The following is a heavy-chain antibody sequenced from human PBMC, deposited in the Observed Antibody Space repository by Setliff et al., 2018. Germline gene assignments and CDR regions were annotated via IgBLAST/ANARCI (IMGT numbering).Heavy chain of an antibody. V-gene: IGHV4-39*01. CDR2: ISHSANK. CDR3: ARSPSSGSYYNARPFYSDR. J-gene: IGHJ4*02. D-gene: IGHD3-10*01. Sequence: SETLSLTCTVSGGSISDNNYYWGWIRQSPGKELEWIGGISHSANKYYNPSFRTGVTISVDMSKNQFFLNLDSVTAADTALYYCARSPSSGSYYNARPFYSDRWGLGTLVTVSS. CDR1: GGSISDNNYY.